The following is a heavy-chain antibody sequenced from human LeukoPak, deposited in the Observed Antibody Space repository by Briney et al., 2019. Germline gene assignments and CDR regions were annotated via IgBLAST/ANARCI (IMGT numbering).Heavy chain of an antibody. CDR1: GFTFSSYE. Sequence: TGGSLRLSCAASGFTFSSYEMNWVREAPGKGLEWVSYISGGGSTIYLADSVKGRFTISRDNAKNSLYLQMNSLRAEDTAVYYCAREGWCLSVADAFDIWGQGTMVTVSS. D-gene: IGHD2-21*01. CDR2: ISGGGSTI. J-gene: IGHJ3*02. V-gene: IGHV3-48*03. CDR3: AREGWCLSVADAFDI.